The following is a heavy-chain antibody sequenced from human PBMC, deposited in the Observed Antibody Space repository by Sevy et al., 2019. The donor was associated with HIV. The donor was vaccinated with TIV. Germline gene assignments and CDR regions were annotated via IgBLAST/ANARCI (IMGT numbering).Heavy chain of an antibody. CDR1: GFTFIAFG. CDR3: ARYGRIPVAGHTWFDP. V-gene: IGHV3-23*01. J-gene: IGHJ5*02. CDR2: ISGGGAAI. D-gene: IGHD6-19*01. Sequence: GGSLRLSCSASGFTFIAFGMTWVRQAPGKGLEWVSGISGGGAAIAYADSVKGRFTISRDNSKNTLYLQMNSLTAADTAVYYCARYGRIPVAGHTWFDPWGLGTLVTVSS.